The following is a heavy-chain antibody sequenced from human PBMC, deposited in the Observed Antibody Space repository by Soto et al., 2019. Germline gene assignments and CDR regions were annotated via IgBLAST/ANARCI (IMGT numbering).Heavy chain of an antibody. J-gene: IGHJ4*02. Sequence: QVQLVESGGGVVQPGKSLRLSCAASGFSFDTYGMHWVRQAPGKGLEWVAVISSHGSNKYYADSVKGRFTISRDDSKNAVFLQMNSLRTEDTALYYGAQHPGWRYSFGWAFDYWGQGTLVTVSS. D-gene: IGHD5-18*01. CDR3: AQHPGWRYSFGWAFDY. V-gene: IGHV3-30*03. CDR1: GFSFDTYG. CDR2: ISSHGSNK.